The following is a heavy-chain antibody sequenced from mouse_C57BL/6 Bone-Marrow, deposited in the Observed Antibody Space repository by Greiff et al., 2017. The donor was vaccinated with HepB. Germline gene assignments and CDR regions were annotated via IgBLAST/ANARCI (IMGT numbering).Heavy chain of an antibody. CDR1: GFNIKDDY. CDR3: TTLITTVVATFHWYFDV. Sequence: EVKLLESGAELVRPGASVKLSCTASGFNIKDDYMHWVKQRPEQGLEWIGWIDPENGDTEYASKFQGKATITADTSYNTAYLQLSSLTSEDTAVDYCTTLITTVVATFHWYFDVWGTGTTVTVSS. V-gene: IGHV14-4*01. CDR2: IDPENGDT. D-gene: IGHD1-1*01. J-gene: IGHJ1*03.